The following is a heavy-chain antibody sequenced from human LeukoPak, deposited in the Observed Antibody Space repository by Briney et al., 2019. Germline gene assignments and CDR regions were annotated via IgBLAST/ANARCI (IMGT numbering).Heavy chain of an antibody. CDR1: GGTFSSYA. J-gene: IGHJ6*02. CDR2: IIPIFGIA. CDR3: ARDPPYDSGVGDYYYYGMDV. V-gene: IGHV1-69*04. D-gene: IGHD3-3*01. Sequence: SVKVSCKASGGTFSSYAISWVRQAPGQGLEWMGRIIPIFGIANYAQKFQGRVTITADKSTSTAYMELSSLRPEDTAVYYCARDPPYDSGVGDYYYYGMDVWGQGTTVTVSS.